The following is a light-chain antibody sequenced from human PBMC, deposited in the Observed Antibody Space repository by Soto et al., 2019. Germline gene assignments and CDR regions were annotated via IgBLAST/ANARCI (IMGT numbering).Light chain of an antibody. CDR1: QSISTW. J-gene: IGKJ4*01. CDR2: KAS. CDR3: QQYNAYPLT. V-gene: IGKV1-5*03. Sequence: DIQMTQSPSTLSASVGDRVTITCRASQSISTWLAWYQQKPGKAPKLLIYKASSLEGGVPSRFSGSGSGTEFNITIRSLQPDDFATYYCQQYNAYPLTFGGGTTVEIK.